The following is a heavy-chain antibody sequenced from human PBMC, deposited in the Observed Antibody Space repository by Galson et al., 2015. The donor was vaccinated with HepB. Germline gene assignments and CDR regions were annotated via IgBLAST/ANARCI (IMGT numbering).Heavy chain of an antibody. Sequence: SLRLSCAASGFSFRSFSMHWVRQAPGKGLEWVALISYDGINKYYADSVKGRFTTSRDNSKNTLYLQMNSLRVEDTAVYYCARDRAAAGRAEYFQHWGQGTLVAVSS. CDR3: ARDRAAAGRAEYFQH. CDR1: GFSFRSFS. D-gene: IGHD6-13*01. CDR2: ISYDGINK. V-gene: IGHV3-30*04. J-gene: IGHJ1*01.